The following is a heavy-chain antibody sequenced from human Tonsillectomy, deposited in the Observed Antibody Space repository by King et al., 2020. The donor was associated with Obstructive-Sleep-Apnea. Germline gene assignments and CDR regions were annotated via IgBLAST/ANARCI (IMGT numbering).Heavy chain of an antibody. Sequence: VQLVESGGGLAQPGGSLRLSCTSSGLTFSNFNMIWVRHAPGKWLECVSAIRANGAANKDADSVKGRLPDSRDNSVNFVFLHLTSLRVEDTAVYYCAKDGPLWVDGELIHPWGQGTLVSVSS. CDR2: IRANGAAN. CDR1: GLTFSNFN. J-gene: IGHJ5*02. V-gene: IGHV3-23*04. CDR3: AKDGPLWVDGELIHP. D-gene: IGHD3-10*01.